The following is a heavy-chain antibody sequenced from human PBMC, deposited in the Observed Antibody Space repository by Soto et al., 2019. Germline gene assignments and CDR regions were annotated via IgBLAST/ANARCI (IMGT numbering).Heavy chain of an antibody. CDR3: AKDKALGGGSCFSD. V-gene: IGHV4-34*11. CDR2: IYYSGST. D-gene: IGHD2-15*01. J-gene: IGHJ4*02. CDR1: GGSFSGYY. Sequence: SETLSLTCAVYGGSFSGYYWSWIRQPPGKGLEWIGYIYYSGSTNYNPSVKGRFTISRDNSKNTLYLQMSGLRPEDTALYYCAKDKALGGGSCFSDWGQGTLVTVSS.